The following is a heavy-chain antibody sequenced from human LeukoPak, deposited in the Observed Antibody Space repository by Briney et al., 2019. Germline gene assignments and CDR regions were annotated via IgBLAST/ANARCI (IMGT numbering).Heavy chain of an antibody. CDR3: AKVTEYSSSWYLGAFDI. CDR2: ISWNSGSI. CDR1: GFTFDDYA. Sequence: PGRSLRLSCAASGFTFDDYAMHWVRQAPGKGLEWVSGISWNSGSIGYADSVKGRFTISRDNAKNSLYLQMNSLRAEDTALYYCAKVTEYSSSWYLGAFDIWGQGTMVTVSS. V-gene: IGHV3-9*01. J-gene: IGHJ3*02. D-gene: IGHD6-13*01.